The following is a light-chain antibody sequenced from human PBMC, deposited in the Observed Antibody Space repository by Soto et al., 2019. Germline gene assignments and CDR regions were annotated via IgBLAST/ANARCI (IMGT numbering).Light chain of an antibody. Sequence: QSVLTQPASVSGSPGQSITISCTGTSSDVGSYNLVSWYQQHPGKAPKLMIYEGSKRPSGVSNRFSGSKSGNTASLTISGLQAEDEADYYCCSYAGSRVFRTGTKVTVL. J-gene: IGLJ1*01. CDR3: CSYAGSRV. V-gene: IGLV2-23*01. CDR2: EGS. CDR1: SSDVGSYNL.